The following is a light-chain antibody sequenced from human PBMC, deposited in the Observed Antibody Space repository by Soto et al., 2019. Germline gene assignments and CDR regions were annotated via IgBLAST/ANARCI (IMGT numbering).Light chain of an antibody. V-gene: IGKV1-5*01. CDR3: LQDYNYLWT. CDR2: DAS. CDR1: QSISSW. J-gene: IGKJ1*01. Sequence: EIQMTQSPSTLSASVGDRVTITCRASQSISSWLAWYQQKPGKAPKLLIYDASSLESGVPSRFSGSGSGTEFTLTISSLQPDDFATYYCLQDYNYLWTFGQGTKVDIK.